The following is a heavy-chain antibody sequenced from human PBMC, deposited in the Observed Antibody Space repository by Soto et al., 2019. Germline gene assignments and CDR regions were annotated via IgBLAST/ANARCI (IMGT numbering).Heavy chain of an antibody. J-gene: IGHJ6*03. V-gene: IGHV4-39*01. Sequence: QLQLQESGPGLVKPSETLSLTCTVSGGSISSSSYYWGWIRQPPGKGLEWIGSIYYSGSTYYNPSLKSRVTISVDTSKNQFSLKLSSVTAADTAVYYCARLASIAAHRHAFPQSALYMDVWGKGTTVTVSS. CDR3: ARLASIAAHRHAFPQSALYMDV. CDR1: GGSISSSSYY. D-gene: IGHD6-6*01. CDR2: IYYSGST.